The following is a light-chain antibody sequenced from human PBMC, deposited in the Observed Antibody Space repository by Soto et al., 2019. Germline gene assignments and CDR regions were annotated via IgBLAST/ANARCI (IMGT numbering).Light chain of an antibody. J-gene: IGKJ1*01. CDR3: QQYNNYSSWT. CDR1: QSISRW. V-gene: IGKV1-5*01. Sequence: DIQMTQSPSTLSASVGDRVTITCRASQSISRWLAWYQQKPGKAPKVLIWDASSLQRGVPSRFSGSGSGTEFTLTIISLQPADVVTYYCQQYNNYSSWTFGQGTKVEIK. CDR2: DAS.